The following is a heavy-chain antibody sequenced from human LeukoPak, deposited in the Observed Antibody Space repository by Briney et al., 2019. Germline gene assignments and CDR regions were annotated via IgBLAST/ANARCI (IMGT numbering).Heavy chain of an antibody. Sequence: GGSLRLSCAASGFTFSDYYMSWIRQAPGKGLEWVSYISSSGSTIYYADSVKGRFTISRDNSKNTLYLQMNSLRAEDTAVYYCATNPFGGVIVKGFFYYWGQGTLITVSS. D-gene: IGHD3-16*02. CDR1: GFTFSDYY. V-gene: IGHV3-11*01. J-gene: IGHJ4*02. CDR3: ATNPFGGVIVKGFFYY. CDR2: ISSSGSTI.